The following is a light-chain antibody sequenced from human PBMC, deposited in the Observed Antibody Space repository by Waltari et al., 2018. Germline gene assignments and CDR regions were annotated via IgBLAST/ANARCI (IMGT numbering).Light chain of an antibody. CDR1: QDISTW. CDR3: LQSNSFPLT. J-gene: IGKJ4*01. Sequence: DVQMTQSPSSVSASVGDRVTITCRASQDISTWLAWYQQEPGKAPKLLIFTASTLQKGVPSRVSGSGSGTDFTLSISSLQPEDVATYYCLQSNSFPLTFGGGTKVEI. V-gene: IGKV1-12*01. CDR2: TAS.